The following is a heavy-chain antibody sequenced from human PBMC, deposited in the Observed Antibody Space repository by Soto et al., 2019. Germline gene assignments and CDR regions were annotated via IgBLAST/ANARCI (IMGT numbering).Heavy chain of an antibody. CDR3: ARWPRSYSHSGAFDI. CDR2: IYTSGST. V-gene: IGHV4-4*07. D-gene: IGHD1-26*01. Sequence: SETLSLTCTVSGGSISSYYWSWIRQPPGKGLEWIGRIYTSGSTNYNPSLKSRVTMSADTSKNQFSLKLSSVTAADTAVYYCARWPRSYSHSGAFDIWGQGTTVTVSS. J-gene: IGHJ3*02. CDR1: GGSISSYY.